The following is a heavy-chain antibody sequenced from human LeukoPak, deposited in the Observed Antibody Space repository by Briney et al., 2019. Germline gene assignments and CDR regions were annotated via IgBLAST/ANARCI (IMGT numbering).Heavy chain of an antibody. J-gene: IGHJ5*02. CDR2: IYPGDSDT. CDR1: GYSFTSYW. V-gene: IGHV5-51*01. Sequence: GESLKISCKGSGYSFTSYWIGWVRQMPGKGLEWMGIIYPGDSDTRYSPSFQGQVTISADKSISTAYLQWSSLKALDTAMYYCARSSIHCSSTSCYSSWFDPWGQGTLVTVSS. CDR3: ARSSIHCSSTSCYSSWFDP. D-gene: IGHD2-2*01.